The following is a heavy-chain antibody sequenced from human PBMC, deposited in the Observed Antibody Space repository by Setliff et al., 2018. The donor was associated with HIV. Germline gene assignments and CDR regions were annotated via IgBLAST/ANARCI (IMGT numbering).Heavy chain of an antibody. Sequence: SETLSLTCTVSGGSITRTPYYWGWIRQPPGKGLERIGSIHHSGTAYDNPSLKSRVTISVDPSKNQILLRLSSVTAADTAVYYCARLSGGMVPNYWGQGTLVTVSS. D-gene: IGHD3-10*01. CDR3: ARLSGGMVPNY. V-gene: IGHV4-39*01. CDR2: IHHSGTA. CDR1: GGSITRTPYY. J-gene: IGHJ4*02.